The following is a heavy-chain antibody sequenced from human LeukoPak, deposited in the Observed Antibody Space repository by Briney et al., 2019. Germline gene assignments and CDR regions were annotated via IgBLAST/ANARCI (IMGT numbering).Heavy chain of an antibody. CDR1: GYTFTNYD. V-gene: IGHV1-8*03. CDR2: MNPNSGNT. CDR3: GREGFDY. Sequence: ASVKVSCKASGYTFTNYDINWLRQATGQGLEWMGYMNPNSGNTGYAQKFQGRVTITKDTSISTAYMELSSLRSEDTAVYYCGREGFDYWGQGTLVTVSS. J-gene: IGHJ4*02.